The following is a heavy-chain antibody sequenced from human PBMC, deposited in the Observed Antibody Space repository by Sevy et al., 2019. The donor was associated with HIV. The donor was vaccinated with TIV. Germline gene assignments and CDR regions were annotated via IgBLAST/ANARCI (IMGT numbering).Heavy chain of an antibody. CDR3: ARVPYGYATFDI. CDR2: ISSSGNTI. J-gene: IGHJ3*02. D-gene: IGHD5-18*01. CDR1: GFTFSDYY. V-gene: IGHV3-11*01. Sequence: GGSLRLSCAASGFTFSDYYMSWIRQAPGKGLEWVSYISSSGNTIYYADSVKGRFTVSRDNAKNSMYLQMNSLRAEDTAVYYCARVPYGYATFDIWGQGTMVTVSS.